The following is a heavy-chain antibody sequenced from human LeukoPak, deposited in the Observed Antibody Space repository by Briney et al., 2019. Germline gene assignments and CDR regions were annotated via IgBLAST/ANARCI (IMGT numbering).Heavy chain of an antibody. D-gene: IGHD2-21*02. CDR2: INHSGST. Sequence: SETLSLTCAVYGGSFSGYYWSWIRQPPGKGLEWIGEINHSGSTNYNPSLKSRVTISVDTSKNQFSLKLSTVTAADTAVYYCARGPYCGGDCSAYYFDYWGQGTLVTVSS. V-gene: IGHV4-34*01. J-gene: IGHJ4*02. CDR3: ARGPYCGGDCSAYYFDY. CDR1: GGSFSGYY.